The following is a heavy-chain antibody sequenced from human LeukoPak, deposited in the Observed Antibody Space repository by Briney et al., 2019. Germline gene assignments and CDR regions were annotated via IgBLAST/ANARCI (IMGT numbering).Heavy chain of an antibody. Sequence: PGGSLRLSCAASGFTFSSYGMHWVRQAPGKGLEWVAVISYDGSNKYYADSVKGRFTISRDNSKNTLYLQMNSLRAEDTAVYYCAKDREGYSSGWSPPYFDYWGQGTLVTVSS. D-gene: IGHD6-19*01. CDR2: ISYDGSNK. J-gene: IGHJ4*02. CDR1: GFTFSSYG. CDR3: AKDREGYSSGWSPPYFDY. V-gene: IGHV3-30*18.